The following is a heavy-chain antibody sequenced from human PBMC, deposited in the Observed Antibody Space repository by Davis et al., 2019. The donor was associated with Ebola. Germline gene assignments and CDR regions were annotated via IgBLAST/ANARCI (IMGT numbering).Heavy chain of an antibody. CDR3: AKSRIAAAVLQHFDY. J-gene: IGHJ4*02. Sequence: PGGSLRLSCAASGFTFSSYSMNWVRQAPGKGLEWVSSISSSSSYIYYADSVKGRFTISRDNAKNTLYLQMNSLRVEDTAVYYCAKSRIAAAVLQHFDYWGQGTLVTVSS. CDR1: GFTFSSYS. CDR2: ISSSSSYI. V-gene: IGHV3-21*04. D-gene: IGHD6-13*01.